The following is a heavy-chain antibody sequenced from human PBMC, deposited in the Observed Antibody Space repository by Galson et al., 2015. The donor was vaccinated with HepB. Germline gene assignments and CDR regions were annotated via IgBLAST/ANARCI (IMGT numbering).Heavy chain of an antibody. CDR1: GFTFSSYA. J-gene: IGHJ6*02. D-gene: IGHD3-10*01. CDR3: AKAGGALYWFVELSDYFYYGLDV. Sequence: SLRLSCAASGFTFSSYAMSWVRQAPGKGLEWVSAISGSADRTYYADSVKGRFTISRDNSKNTLYLQMNNLRAEDTAVYYCAKAGGALYWFVELSDYFYYGLDVWGQGTTVTVSS. CDR2: ISGSADRT. V-gene: IGHV3-23*01.